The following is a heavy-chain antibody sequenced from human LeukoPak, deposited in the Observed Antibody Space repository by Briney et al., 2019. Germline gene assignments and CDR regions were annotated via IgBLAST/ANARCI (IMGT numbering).Heavy chain of an antibody. D-gene: IGHD6-6*01. CDR2: ISYDGSNK. J-gene: IGHJ6*02. V-gene: IGHV3-30*18. Sequence: GGSLRLSCAASGFTFSSYGMHWVRQAPGKGLEWVAVISYDGSNKYYADSVKGRFTISRDNSKNTLYLQMNSLRAEDTAVYYCAKYSSSSNDYYGMDVWGQGTTVTVSS. CDR1: GFTFSSYG. CDR3: AKYSSSSNDYYGMDV.